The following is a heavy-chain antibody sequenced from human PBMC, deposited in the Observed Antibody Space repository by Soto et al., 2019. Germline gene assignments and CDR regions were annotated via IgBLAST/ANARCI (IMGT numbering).Heavy chain of an antibody. CDR1: GFTFSTYA. CDR3: AKGSDVSRPYFFDY. V-gene: IGHV3-23*01. J-gene: IGHJ4*02. CDR2: ITGSGGDT. Sequence: PGGSLILSCAASGFTFSTYAMSWVRQAPGKGPEWVSAITGSGGDTWYADSVKDRFTISRDNSKNTLYLQVSSLTADDTAVYYCAKGSDVSRPYFFDYWGQGTLVTVSS.